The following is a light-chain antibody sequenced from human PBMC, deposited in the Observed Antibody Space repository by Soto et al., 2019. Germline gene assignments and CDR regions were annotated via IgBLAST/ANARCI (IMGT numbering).Light chain of an antibody. CDR2: DVS. CDR3: CSYAGSYTV. J-gene: IGLJ2*01. CDR1: SSDVGGYNY. Sequence: QSALTQPRSVSGSPVQSFTISCTGTSSDVGGYNYVSWYQQHPGKAPKFMIYDVSKRPSGVPDRFSGSKSGNTASLTISGLQAEDEADYYCCSYAGSYTVFGGGTKLTVL. V-gene: IGLV2-11*01.